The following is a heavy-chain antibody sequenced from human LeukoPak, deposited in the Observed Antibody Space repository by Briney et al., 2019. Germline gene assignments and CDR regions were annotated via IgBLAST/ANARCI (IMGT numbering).Heavy chain of an antibody. V-gene: IGHV3-74*01. D-gene: IGHD6-19*01. J-gene: IGHJ4*02. CDR2: ITVDGRGA. Sequence: PGGSLRLSCAASGFTFSTYWMHWVRQAPGKGLVWVSHITVDGRGATCADSVEGRFTITRDNAKNTLYLHMNSLRAEDTAVYYCARATRIYSSGWYYSFDYWGQGTLVTVSS. CDR1: GFTFSTYW. CDR3: ARATRIYSSGWYYSFDY.